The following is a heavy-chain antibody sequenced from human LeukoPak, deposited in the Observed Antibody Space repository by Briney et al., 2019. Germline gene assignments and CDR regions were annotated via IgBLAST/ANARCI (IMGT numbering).Heavy chain of an antibody. D-gene: IGHD3-10*01. CDR1: GFTFDDYA. J-gene: IGHJ4*02. CDR3: AKDGYYYGSGSYFDY. CDR2: ISWNSGSI. V-gene: IGHV3-9*01. Sequence: PGRSLRLSCAASGFTFDDYAMHWVRQAPGKGLEWASGISWNSGSIGYADSVKGRFTISRDNAKNSLYLQMNSLRAEDTALYYCAKDGYYYGSGSYFDYWGQGTLVTVSS.